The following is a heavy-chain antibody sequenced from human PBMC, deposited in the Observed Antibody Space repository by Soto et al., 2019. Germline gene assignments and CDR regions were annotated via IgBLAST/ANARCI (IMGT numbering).Heavy chain of an antibody. CDR1: GGSISSGGYY. D-gene: IGHD6-6*01. Sequence: SETLSLTCTVSGGSISSGGYYWSWIRQHPGKGLEWIGYIYYSGSTYYNPSLKSRVTISVDTSKNQFSLKLSSVTAADTAVYYCARVEIAEYSSTSNIDYWGQGTLVTVSS. CDR3: ARVEIAEYSSTSNIDY. CDR2: IYYSGST. J-gene: IGHJ4*02. V-gene: IGHV4-31*03.